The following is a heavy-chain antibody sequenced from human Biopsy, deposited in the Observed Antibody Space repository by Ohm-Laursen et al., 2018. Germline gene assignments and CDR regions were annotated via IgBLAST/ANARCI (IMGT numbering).Heavy chain of an antibody. Sequence: SLRLSCAASDFTFDDYAMSWVRQRPGKGLERVSGITWNSGHIAYADSVKGRFTISRDNAKNSLYLEMNNLTVEDTAVYYCATDGAGSYNENWGQGTLVSVSS. CDR3: ATDGAGSYNEN. CDR2: ITWNSGHI. D-gene: IGHD3-10*01. J-gene: IGHJ4*02. V-gene: IGHV3-9*01. CDR1: DFTFDDYA.